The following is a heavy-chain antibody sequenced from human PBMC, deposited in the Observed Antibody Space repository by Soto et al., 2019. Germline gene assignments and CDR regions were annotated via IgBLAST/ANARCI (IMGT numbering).Heavy chain of an antibody. CDR1: GFTFSHYA. D-gene: IGHD1-26*01. J-gene: IGHJ4*02. Sequence: QVQLVESGGGVVQPGRSLRLSCAASGFTFSHYAMHWVRQAPGKGLEWVALMSYDGSNEYYADSVKGRFTISRDNSKNTLYLQMNSLRAEDTAVYYCAKDGSHNFDDWGQGTLGTVSS. CDR2: MSYDGSNE. CDR3: AKDGSHNFDD. V-gene: IGHV3-30*18.